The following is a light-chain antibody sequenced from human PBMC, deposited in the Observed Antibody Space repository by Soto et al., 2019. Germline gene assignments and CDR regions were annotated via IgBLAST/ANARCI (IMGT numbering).Light chain of an antibody. CDR2: LGS. CDR1: QSLLHYYGFNY. CDR3: MQSLQSPRT. Sequence: VMTQSPLSLPVTPGEPASISCRSSQSLLHYYGFNYLDWYLQKPGQSPQLLIYLGSNRASGVPDRFRGSGSGTDVALKISRVEAEDVGVYYCMQSLQSPRTVGQWTNLEIK. V-gene: IGKV2-28*01. J-gene: IGKJ2*02.